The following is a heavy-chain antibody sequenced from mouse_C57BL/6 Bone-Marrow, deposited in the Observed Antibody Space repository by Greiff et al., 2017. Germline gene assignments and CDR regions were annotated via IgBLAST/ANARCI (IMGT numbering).Heavy chain of an antibody. CDR3: ARGYGSSWHWYFDV. V-gene: IGHV15-2*01. J-gene: IGHJ1*03. CDR1: DSEVFPIAY. CDR2: ILPSIGRT. Sequence: VQLQQSGSELRSPGSSVKLSCKDFDSEVFPIAYMSWVRQKPGHGFEWIGGILPSIGRTIYGEQFEDKATLDADTLSNTAYLELNSLTSEDSAIYYCARGYGSSWHWYFDVWGTGTTVTVSS. D-gene: IGHD1-1*01.